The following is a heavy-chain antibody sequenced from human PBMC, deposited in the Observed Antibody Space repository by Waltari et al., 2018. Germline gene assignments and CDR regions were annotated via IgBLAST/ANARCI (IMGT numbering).Heavy chain of an antibody. CDR3: ARDMAGGGGTSGWIDF. D-gene: IGHD3-16*01. V-gene: IGHV3-43*01. CDR2: GSI. Sequence: GSIFYSDSLKSRVTISRDKSRNSLHLHINNLRSEDTALYFCARDMAGGGGTSGWIDFWGQGTLVTVSS. J-gene: IGHJ4*02.